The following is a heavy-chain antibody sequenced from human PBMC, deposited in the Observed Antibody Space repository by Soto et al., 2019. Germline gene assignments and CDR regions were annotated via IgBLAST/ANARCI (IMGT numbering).Heavy chain of an antibody. Sequence: QVQLVQSGAEVKKPGASVKVSCKASGYTFTSYGISWVRQAPGQGLEWMGWISAYNGNTNYAQKLQGRVTMTTDTSTSTAYTELRSLRSDDTAVYYCARDNSPGGKWLRLATFDYWGQGTLVTVSS. V-gene: IGHV1-18*01. CDR2: ISAYNGNT. CDR1: GYTFTSYG. J-gene: IGHJ4*02. CDR3: ARDNSPGGKWLRLATFDY. D-gene: IGHD5-12*01.